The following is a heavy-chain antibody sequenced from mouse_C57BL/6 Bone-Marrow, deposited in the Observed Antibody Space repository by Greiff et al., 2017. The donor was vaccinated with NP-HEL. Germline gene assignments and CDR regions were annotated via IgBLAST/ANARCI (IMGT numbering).Heavy chain of an antibody. J-gene: IGHJ1*03. D-gene: IGHD1-1*01. V-gene: IGHV14-2*01. CDR3: AVPYYGSSYVDWWYFDV. CDR1: GFNIKDYY. CDR2: IDPEDGET. Sequence: EVQRVESGAELVKPGASVKLSCTASGFNIKDYYMHWVKQRTEQGLEWIGRIDPEDGETKYAPKFQGKATITADTSSNTAYLQLSSLTSEDTAVYYCAVPYYGSSYVDWWYFDVWGTGTTVTVSS.